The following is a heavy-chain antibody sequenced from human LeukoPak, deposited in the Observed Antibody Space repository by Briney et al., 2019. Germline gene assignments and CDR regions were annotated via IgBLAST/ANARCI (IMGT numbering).Heavy chain of an antibody. Sequence: GGSLRLPCAASGFTFDDYGMSWVRQAPGKGLEWVPGINWNGGSTGYADSVKGRFTISRDNAKNSLYLQMNSLRAEDTALYYCARDIAAAGTSEYDYWGQGTLVTVSS. J-gene: IGHJ4*02. CDR1: GFTFDDYG. CDR2: INWNGGST. CDR3: ARDIAAAGTSEYDY. D-gene: IGHD6-13*01. V-gene: IGHV3-20*04.